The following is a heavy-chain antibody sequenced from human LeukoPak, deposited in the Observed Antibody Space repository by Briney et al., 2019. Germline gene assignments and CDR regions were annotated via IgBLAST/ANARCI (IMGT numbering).Heavy chain of an antibody. CDR3: ARDISSSPLAGN. J-gene: IGHJ4*02. CDR2: IIPILGIA. V-gene: IGHV1-69*04. CDR1: GGTFSSYT. Sequence: SVKVSCKASGGTFSSYTISWVRQAPGQGLEWMGRIIPILGIANYAQKFQGRVTITADKPTSTAYMELSSLRSEDTAVYYCARDISSSPLAGNWGQGTLVTVSS. D-gene: IGHD6-6*01.